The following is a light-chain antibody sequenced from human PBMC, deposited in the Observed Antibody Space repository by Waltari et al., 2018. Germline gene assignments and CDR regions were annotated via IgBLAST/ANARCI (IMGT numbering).Light chain of an antibody. Sequence: QSALTQPASVSGSPGQSITISCTGTSSDIGAHNYVSWYRQHPGKAPKLILYHVTTRPSGVSNRFSGSKSGNTASLTISGLQAEDEADYFCSSYTITYTRVFGGGTKLTVL. CDR1: SSDIGAHNY. J-gene: IGLJ3*02. CDR3: SSYTITYTRV. V-gene: IGLV2-14*01. CDR2: HVT.